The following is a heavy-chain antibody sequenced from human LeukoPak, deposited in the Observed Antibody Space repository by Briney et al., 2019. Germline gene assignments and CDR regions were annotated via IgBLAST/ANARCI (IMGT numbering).Heavy chain of an antibody. CDR1: GFTFSSYS. D-gene: IGHD4-11*01. Sequence: GGSLRLSCAASGFTFSSYSMNWVRQAPGKGLEWVSSISSSSSYIYYADSVKGRLTISRDNAKNSLYLQMNSLRAEDTAVYYCARAYSNYPDYYYYYMDVWGKGTTVTVSS. V-gene: IGHV3-21*01. CDR2: ISSSSSYI. J-gene: IGHJ6*03. CDR3: ARAYSNYPDYYYYYMDV.